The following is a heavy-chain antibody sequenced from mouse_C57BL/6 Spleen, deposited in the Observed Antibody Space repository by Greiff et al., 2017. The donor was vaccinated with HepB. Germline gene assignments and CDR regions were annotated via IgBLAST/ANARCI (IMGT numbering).Heavy chain of an antibody. Sequence: QVQLQQSGAELVRPGTSVKLSCKASGYTFTSYWMHWVKQRPGQGLEWIGVIDPSDSYTNYNQKFKGKATLTVDTSSSTAYMQLSSLTSEDSAVYYCARREEFAYWGQGTLVTVSA. CDR2: IDPSDSYT. CDR1: GYTFTSYW. CDR3: ARREEFAY. J-gene: IGHJ3*01. V-gene: IGHV1-59*01.